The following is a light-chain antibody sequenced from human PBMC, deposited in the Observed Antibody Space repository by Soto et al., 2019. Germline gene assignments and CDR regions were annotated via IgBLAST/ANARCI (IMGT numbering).Light chain of an antibody. J-gene: IGLJ1*01. CDR3: TSYTSDSTYV. Sequence: LTQPASVSGSPGQSITISCTGTSTDVGRYNYVSWYQQHPGKAPKLMVYDVSNRPSWVSNRFSGSKSGITASLTISGLQAEDEADYYCTSYTSDSTYVFGTGTKVTVL. CDR2: DVS. CDR1: STDVGRYNY. V-gene: IGLV2-14*01.